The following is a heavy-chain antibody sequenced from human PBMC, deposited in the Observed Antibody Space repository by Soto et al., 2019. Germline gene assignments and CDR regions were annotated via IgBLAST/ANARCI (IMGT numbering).Heavy chain of an antibody. D-gene: IGHD1-26*01. CDR2: IIPIFGTA. J-gene: IGHJ1*01. V-gene: IGHV1-69*06. Sequence: SVKVSCKASGGTFSSYAISWVRQAPGQGLEWMGGIIPIFGTANYAQKFQGRVTITADTSNNRFSLTLSSLTAADTAVYFCARLAYSGYLQTWGQGSLVTVSS. CDR3: ARLAYSGYLQT. CDR1: GGTFSSYA.